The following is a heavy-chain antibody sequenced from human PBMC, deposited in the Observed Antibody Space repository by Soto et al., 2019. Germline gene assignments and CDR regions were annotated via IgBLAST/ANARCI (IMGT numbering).Heavy chain of an antibody. D-gene: IGHD6-13*01. Sequence: GASVKVSCKASGGTFSSYAISWVRQAPGQGLEWMGGIIPIFGTANYAQKFQGRVTITADKSTSTAYMELSSLRSEDTAVYYCARSRGREYXSSLDMLPIYYYYGMDVWGQGTTVTVSS. CDR2: IIPIFGTA. V-gene: IGHV1-69*06. J-gene: IGHJ6*02. CDR3: ARSRGREYXSSLDMLPIYYYYGMDV. CDR1: GGTFSSYA.